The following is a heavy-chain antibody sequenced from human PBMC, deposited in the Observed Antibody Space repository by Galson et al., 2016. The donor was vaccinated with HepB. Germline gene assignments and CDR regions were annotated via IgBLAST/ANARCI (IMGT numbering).Heavy chain of an antibody. CDR2: IYKSGST. CDR1: GGSISRYF. V-gene: IGHV4-59*01. D-gene: IGHD2-21*02. CDR3: ARGVTGTPYLGF. J-gene: IGHJ4*02. Sequence: ETLSLTCTISGGSISRYFWSWIRQTPGKGLEWIGCIYKSGSTNYSPSLDSRVTLSVDTSKNQFSLKRGSVTAADTAVYYCARGVTGTPYLGFWGQGALVTVSS.